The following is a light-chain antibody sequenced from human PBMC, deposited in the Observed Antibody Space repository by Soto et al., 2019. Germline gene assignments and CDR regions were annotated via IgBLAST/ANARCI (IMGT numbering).Light chain of an antibody. Sequence: SYELTQPPSVSVAPGQTAIITCGEKNIGSKSVHWYQQKPGQGPVLVVYDDSDRPSRMPERFSGSKSGKVATLTISRVEAGDESDYYCHVWDDSDHYVFGSGTKVTVL. CDR3: HVWDDSDHYV. V-gene: IGLV3-21*02. CDR2: DDS. CDR1: NIGSKS. J-gene: IGLJ1*01.